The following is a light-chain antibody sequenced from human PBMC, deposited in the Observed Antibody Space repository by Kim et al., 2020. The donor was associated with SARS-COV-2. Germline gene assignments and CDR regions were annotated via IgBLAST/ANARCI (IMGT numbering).Light chain of an antibody. Sequence: GQSIIISCSGSSSDIGGYDYVSWYQQHPGKAPKLMIYDVNKRPSGVSNRFSGSKSGNTASLTISGLLAEDEADYYCSSYTRTSTYVFATGTKVTVL. CDR1: SSDIGGYDY. V-gene: IGLV2-14*03. CDR3: SSYTRTSTYV. CDR2: DVN. J-gene: IGLJ1*01.